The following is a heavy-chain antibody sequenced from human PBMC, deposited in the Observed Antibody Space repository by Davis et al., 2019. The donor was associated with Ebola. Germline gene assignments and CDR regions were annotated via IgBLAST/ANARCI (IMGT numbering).Heavy chain of an antibody. CDR2: ISSDSDYI. Sequence: GESLKISCVASGFPFSPYAMHWVRQAPGKGLEWVSSISSDSDYIYYADSAKGRFTISRDNAKNSLFLQMNSLRAEDTAFYYCASGDGRGSSYDMDVWGQGTTVTVSS. CDR1: GFPFSPYA. V-gene: IGHV3-21*04. J-gene: IGHJ6*02. D-gene: IGHD6-6*01. CDR3: ASGDGRGSSYDMDV.